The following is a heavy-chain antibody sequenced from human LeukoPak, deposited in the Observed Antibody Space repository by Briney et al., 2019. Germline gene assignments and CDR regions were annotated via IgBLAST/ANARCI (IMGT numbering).Heavy chain of an antibody. D-gene: IGHD6-19*01. CDR2: ISSSSSYI. CDR1: GFTFSSYS. J-gene: IGHJ4*02. Sequence: GGSLRLSCAASGFTFSSYSMNWVRQAPGKGLEWVSSISSSSSYIYYADSVKGRSTISRDNAKNSLYLQMNSLRAEDTAVYYCARDYGSGWYGYFDYWGQGTLVTVSS. V-gene: IGHV3-21*01. CDR3: ARDYGSGWYGYFDY.